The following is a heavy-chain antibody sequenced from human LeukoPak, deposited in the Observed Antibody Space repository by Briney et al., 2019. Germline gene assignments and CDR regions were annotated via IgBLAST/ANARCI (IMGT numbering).Heavy chain of an antibody. CDR3: ARRGFDP. Sequence: SQTLSLTCAISGDSVSSNRVAWNWIRQSPTRGLEWLGRTYYRSKWNHDYGVFVRGRITIYADTSKNEFHLHLNSVTPEDTAVYYCARRGFDPWGQGTLVTVSS. J-gene: IGHJ5*02. CDR1: GDSVSSNRVA. V-gene: IGHV6-1*01. CDR2: TYYRSKWNH.